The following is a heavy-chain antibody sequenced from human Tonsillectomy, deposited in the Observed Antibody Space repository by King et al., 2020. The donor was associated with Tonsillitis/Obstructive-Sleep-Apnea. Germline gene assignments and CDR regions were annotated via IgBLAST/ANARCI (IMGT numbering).Heavy chain of an antibody. CDR1: GFSLSTSGVG. D-gene: IGHD4-17*01. J-gene: IGHJ5*02. CDR2: IYWDDDK. V-gene: IGHV2-5*02. Sequence: ITLKESGPTLVKPTQTLTLTCTFSGFSLSTSGVGVGWIRQPPGQALEWLALIYWDDDKRSSPSLKSRPTITKDTSKNQVVLTKTNMDPVDTATYFCAHRLLGYGANNWFDPWGQGTLVTVSS. CDR3: AHRLLGYGANNWFDP.